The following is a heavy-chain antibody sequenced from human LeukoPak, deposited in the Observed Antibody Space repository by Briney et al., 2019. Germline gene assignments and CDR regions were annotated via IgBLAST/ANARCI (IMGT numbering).Heavy chain of an antibody. CDR3: AKDVAYCSGGSCYLLNWFDP. Sequence: GRSLRLSCAASGFTFSSYGMHWVRQAPGKGLEWVAVIWYDGSNKYYADSVKGRLTISRDNSKNTLYLQMNSLRAEDTAVYYCAKDVAYCSGGSCYLLNWFDPWGQGTLVTVSS. J-gene: IGHJ5*02. CDR1: GFTFSSYG. D-gene: IGHD2-15*01. V-gene: IGHV3-33*06. CDR2: IWYDGSNK.